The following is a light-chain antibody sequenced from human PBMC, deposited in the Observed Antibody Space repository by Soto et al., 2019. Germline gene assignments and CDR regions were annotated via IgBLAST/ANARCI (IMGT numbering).Light chain of an antibody. CDR2: AAS. V-gene: IGKV1-39*01. Sequence: DIQMTQSPSSLSASVGDRVTITCLASQSISSYLNWYQQKPGKAPKLLLYAASSLQSGVPSRFSGSGSGTDFTLTISRLQPEDFATYDCQQSYSTLRTFGQGTQVEIK. CDR3: QQSYSTLRT. CDR1: QSISSY. J-gene: IGKJ1*01.